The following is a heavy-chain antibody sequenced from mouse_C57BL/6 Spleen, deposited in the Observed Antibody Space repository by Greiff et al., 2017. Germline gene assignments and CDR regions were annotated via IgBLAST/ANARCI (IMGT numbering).Heavy chain of an antibody. CDR2: IYPGDGDT. D-gene: IGHD5-1*01. CDR3: ASRSTPDY. Sequence: VQVVESGPELVKPGASVKISCKASGYAFSSSWMNWVKQRPGKGLEWIGRIYPGDGDTNYNGKFKGKATLTADKSSSPAYMQLSSLTSEDSAVYFCASRSTPDYWGQGTSVTVSS. CDR1: GYAFSSSW. J-gene: IGHJ4*01. V-gene: IGHV1-82*01.